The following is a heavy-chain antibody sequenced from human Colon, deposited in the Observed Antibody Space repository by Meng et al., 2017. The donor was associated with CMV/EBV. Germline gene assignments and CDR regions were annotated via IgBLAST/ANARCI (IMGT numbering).Heavy chain of an antibody. D-gene: IGHD7-27*01. Sequence: SCYTFNTYALHWVRQAHGQRLGWMGFIKAADGNTRYSQEFQGRVPFTSDTSAAKAYMELTNLRLEDTAVYFCARDLWGDVWASFDYWGQGTLVTVSS. V-gene: IGHV1-3*01. CDR3: ARDLWGDVWASFDY. J-gene: IGHJ4*02. CDR1: CYTFNTYA. CDR2: IKAADGNT.